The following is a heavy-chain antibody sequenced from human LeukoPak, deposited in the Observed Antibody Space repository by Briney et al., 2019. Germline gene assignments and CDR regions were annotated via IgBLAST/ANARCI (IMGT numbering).Heavy chain of an antibody. CDR2: TLYSGST. D-gene: IGHD2-21*01. Sequence: SETLSLTCTVSGGSISSSSYYWAWIRQPPGKGLEWIGHTLYSGSTYYNPSLKSRVTISADPSRNQFSLKLSSVTAADTAVFYCARQESATYFSPFDYWGQGALVTVSS. CDR1: GGSISSSSYY. V-gene: IGHV4-39*01. CDR3: ARQESATYFSPFDY. J-gene: IGHJ4*02.